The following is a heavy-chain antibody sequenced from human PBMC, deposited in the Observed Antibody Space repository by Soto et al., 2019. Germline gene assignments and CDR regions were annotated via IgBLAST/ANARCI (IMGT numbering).Heavy chain of an antibody. CDR2: IKSNTDGGTT. CDR1: GFTFSNAW. D-gene: IGHD3-22*01. CDR3: TTGSYYDSSGYYLNYYYYGMDV. J-gene: IGHJ6*02. Sequence: GGSLRLSCAASGFTFSNAWMNWVRQAPGKGLEWVGRIKSNTDGGTTDYAAPVKGRFTISRDDSKNTLYLQMNSLKTEDTAVYYCTTGSYYDSSGYYLNYYYYGMDVWGQGTTVTVSS. V-gene: IGHV3-15*07.